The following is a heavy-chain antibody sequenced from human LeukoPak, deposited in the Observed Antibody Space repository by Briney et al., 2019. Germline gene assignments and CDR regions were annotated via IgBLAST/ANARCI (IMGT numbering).Heavy chain of an antibody. CDR3: ARHHDGGPKLRLDF. CDR1: GASVSNYY. Sequence: PSETLSLTRRVSGASVSNYYWSWIRQSPGKGLEWIGFFHYSGSTNYNPSLNSRVTTSIDTSMNQLSLTLVSVTAADTAVYFCARHHDGGPKLRLDFWGLGVLVTVSS. CDR2: FHYSGST. V-gene: IGHV4-59*08. J-gene: IGHJ4*02. D-gene: IGHD2-15*01.